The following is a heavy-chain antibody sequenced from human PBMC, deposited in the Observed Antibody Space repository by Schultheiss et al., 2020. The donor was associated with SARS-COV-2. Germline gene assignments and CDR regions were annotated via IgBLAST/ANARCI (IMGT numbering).Heavy chain of an antibody. V-gene: IGHV3-53*01. CDR2: IYSGGST. Sequence: GGSLRLSCAASGFTVSSNYMSWVRQAPGKGLEWVSVIYSGGSTYYADSVKGRFTISRDNAKNSLYLQMNSLRAEDTAVYYCARDRRVGAAMDVYWGQGTLVTVSS. CDR3: ARDRRVGAAMDVY. CDR1: GFTVSSNY. J-gene: IGHJ4*02. D-gene: IGHD1-26*01.